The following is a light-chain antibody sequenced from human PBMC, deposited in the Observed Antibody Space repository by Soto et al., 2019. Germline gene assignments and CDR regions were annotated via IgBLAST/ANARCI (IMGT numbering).Light chain of an antibody. V-gene: IGLV2-8*01. CDR3: SSYAGSNNLV. CDR2: DVS. CDR1: SSDVGGYNY. J-gene: IGLJ2*01. Sequence: QSALTQPPSASGSPGQSVTISCTGRSSDVGGYNYVSWYQHHPGKAPKFMIYDVSKRPSGVPDRFSGSKSGNTGSLTVSGLQAEDEANYYCSSYAGSNNLVFGGGTKLTVL.